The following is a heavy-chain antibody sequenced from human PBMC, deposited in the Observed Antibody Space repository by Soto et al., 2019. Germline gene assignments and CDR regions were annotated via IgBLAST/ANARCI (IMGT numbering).Heavy chain of an antibody. V-gene: IGHV3-23*01. Sequence: GSLRLSCAASGFTFSSYAMWWVRQAPGKGLEWVSAISGSGGSTYYADSVEGRFTISRDNSKNTLYLQMNSLRAEDTAVYYCARRGPGTYFDYWGQGTLVTVSS. CDR3: ARRGPGTYFDY. CDR2: ISGSGGST. CDR1: GFTFSSYA. D-gene: IGHD6-13*01. J-gene: IGHJ4*02.